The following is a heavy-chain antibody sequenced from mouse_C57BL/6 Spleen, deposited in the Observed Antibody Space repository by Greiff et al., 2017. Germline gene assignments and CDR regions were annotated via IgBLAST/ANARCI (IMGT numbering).Heavy chain of an antibody. CDR2: IYPGNSDT. CDR1: GYTFTSYW. V-gene: IGHV1-5*01. CDR3: TRSGLLWLRGGFDY. J-gene: IGHJ2*01. Sequence: EVQLQQSGTVLARPGASVKMSCKTSGYTFTSYWMHWVKQRPGQGLEWIGAIYPGNSDTSYNQKFKGKAKLTAVTSASTAYMELSSLTNEDSAVYYCTRSGLLWLRGGFDYWGQGTTLTVSS. D-gene: IGHD2-2*01.